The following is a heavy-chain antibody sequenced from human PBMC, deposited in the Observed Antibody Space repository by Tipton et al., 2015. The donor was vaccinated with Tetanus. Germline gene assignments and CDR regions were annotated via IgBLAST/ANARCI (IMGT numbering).Heavy chain of an antibody. CDR2: IYYSGST. J-gene: IGHJ6*02. V-gene: IGHV4-39*02. CDR3: ARDNRVPLRFGELLEFYYYYGMDV. CDR1: GGSISSSSYY. D-gene: IGHD3-10*01. Sequence: LSLTCTVSGGSISSSSYYWGWIRQPPGKGLEWIGSIYYSGSTYYNPSLKSRVTISVDTSKNQFSLKLSSVTAADTAVYYCARDNRVPLRFGELLEFYYYYGMDVWGQGTTVTVSS.